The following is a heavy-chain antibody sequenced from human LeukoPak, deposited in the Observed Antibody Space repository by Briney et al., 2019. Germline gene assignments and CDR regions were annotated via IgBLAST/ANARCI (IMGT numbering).Heavy chain of an antibody. V-gene: IGHV3-23*01. Sequence: GGSLRLSCAASGFTFSSYAMSWVRQAPGKGLEWVSAISGSGGSTYYADSVKGRFTISRDNSKNTLYLQMNSLKTEDTAVYYCTTASLGAVAGPDYWGQGTLVTVSS. D-gene: IGHD6-19*01. CDR1: GFTFSSYA. CDR3: TTASLGAVAGPDY. CDR2: ISGSGGST. J-gene: IGHJ4*02.